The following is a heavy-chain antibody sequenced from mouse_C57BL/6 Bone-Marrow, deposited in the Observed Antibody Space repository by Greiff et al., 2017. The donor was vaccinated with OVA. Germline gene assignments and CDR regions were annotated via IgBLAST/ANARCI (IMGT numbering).Heavy chain of an antibody. J-gene: IGHJ4*01. Sequence: VQLQQSGAELVKPGASVKLSCTASGFNIKDYYMHWVKQRTEQGLEWIGRIDPEDGETKYAPKFKGKATITADTSSNTAYLQLSSLTSEDTAVYYCATIYDGNHYAMDYWGQGTSVTVSS. CDR3: ATIYDGNHYAMDY. CDR2: IDPEDGET. V-gene: IGHV14-2*01. CDR1: GFNIKDYY. D-gene: IGHD2-1*01.